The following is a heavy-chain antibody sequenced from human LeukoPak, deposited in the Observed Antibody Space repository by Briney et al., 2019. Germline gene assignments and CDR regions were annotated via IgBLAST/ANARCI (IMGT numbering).Heavy chain of an antibody. CDR1: GYTFTSYY. V-gene: IGHV1-46*01. Sequence: ASVKVSCQASGYTFTSYYMHWVRQAPGQGLEWMGIINPSGGSTSYAQKFQGRVTMTRDTSTSTVYMELSSLRSEDTPVYYCANPPLHYDFWSGYYAAPLGEDYSMHVWGQGTTVTVS. CDR3: ANPPLHYDFWSGYYAAPLGEDYSMHV. CDR2: INPSGGST. J-gene: IGHJ6*02. D-gene: IGHD3-3*01.